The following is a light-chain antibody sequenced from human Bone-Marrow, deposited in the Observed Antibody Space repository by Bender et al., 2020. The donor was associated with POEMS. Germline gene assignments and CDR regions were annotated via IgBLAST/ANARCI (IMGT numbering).Light chain of an antibody. Sequence: QTVVTQEPSLTVSPGGTVTLTCASSTGAVTSGYYPNWFQQKPGQAPRALIYSTSNQHSWTPARFSGSLLGGKAALTLSGVQPEDEAEYYCLLYYGGAVVFGGGTKLPVL. CDR2: STS. J-gene: IGLJ2*01. V-gene: IGLV7-43*01. CDR1: TGAVTSGYY. CDR3: LLYYGGAVV.